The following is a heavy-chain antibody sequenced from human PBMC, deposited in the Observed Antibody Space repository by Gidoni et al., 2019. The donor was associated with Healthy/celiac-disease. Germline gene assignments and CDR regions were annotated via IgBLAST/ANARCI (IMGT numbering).Heavy chain of an antibody. CDR2: IYYSGST. CDR1: GGSISSSSYY. Sequence: QLQLQESGPGLVKPSETLSLTCTVSGGSISSSSYYWGWIRQPPGKGLEWIGSIYYSGSTYYNPSLKSRVTISVDTSKNQFSLKLSSVTAADTAVYYCARDEVVRDLEYYYDSSGLAPENWFDPWGQGTLVTVSS. V-gene: IGHV4-39*07. D-gene: IGHD3-22*01. J-gene: IGHJ5*02. CDR3: ARDEVVRDLEYYYDSSGLAPENWFDP.